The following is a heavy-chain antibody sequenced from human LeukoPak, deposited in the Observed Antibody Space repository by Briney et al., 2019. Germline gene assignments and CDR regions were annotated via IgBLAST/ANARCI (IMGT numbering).Heavy chain of an antibody. CDR1: GGSFSGYY. D-gene: IGHD3-22*01. Sequence: SETLSLTCAVYGGSFSGYYWSWIRQPPGKGLEWIGEINHSGSTNYNPSLKSRVTISVDTSKNQFSLKLSSVTAADTAVYYCARGFHPLTGSSGYFDYWGQGTLVTVSS. V-gene: IGHV4-34*01. CDR2: INHSGST. CDR3: ARGFHPLTGSSGYFDY. J-gene: IGHJ4*02.